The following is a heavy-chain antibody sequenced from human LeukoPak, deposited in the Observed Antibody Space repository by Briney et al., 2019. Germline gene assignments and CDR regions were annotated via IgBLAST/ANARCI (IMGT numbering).Heavy chain of an antibody. V-gene: IGHV1-69*06. Sequence: ASVKVSCKASGGTFSSYAISWVRQAPGQGLEWMGGIIPIFGTANYAQKFQGRVTITADKSTSTAYMELSSLRSEDTAVYYCARGGWVDSYEYVYYFDYWGQGTLVTVSS. CDR2: IIPIFGTA. J-gene: IGHJ4*02. CDR3: ARGGWVDSYEYVYYFDY. D-gene: IGHD5-18*01. CDR1: GGTFSSYA.